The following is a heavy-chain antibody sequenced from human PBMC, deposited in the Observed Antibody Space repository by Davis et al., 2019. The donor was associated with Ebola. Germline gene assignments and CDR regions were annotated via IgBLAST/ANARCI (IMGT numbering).Heavy chain of an antibody. Sequence: PGGSLRLSCTASGFTFGDYAMSWFRQAPGKGLEWVGFIRSKAHGGTTEYAASVKGRFTISRDDSKSIAYLQMNSLKTEDTAVYYCTRGLVWGVASNYFDYWGQGTLVTVSS. V-gene: IGHV3-49*03. CDR2: IRSKAHGGTT. CDR1: GFTFGDYA. J-gene: IGHJ4*02. CDR3: TRGLVWGVASNYFDY. D-gene: IGHD3-10*01.